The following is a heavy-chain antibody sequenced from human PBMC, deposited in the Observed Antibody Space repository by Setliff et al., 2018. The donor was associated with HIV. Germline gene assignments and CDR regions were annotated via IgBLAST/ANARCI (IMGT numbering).Heavy chain of an antibody. Sequence: SETLSLTCTVSGGTISSSDYYWGWIRQPAGKGLEWIGRVYASAYSNYNPSLKSRVTMSVDTSQNQFSLKLRSVNAADTAVYYCARDWVTRSNYYGSGSPWYFDFWGRGILVTVSS. V-gene: IGHV4-61*02. J-gene: IGHJ2*01. CDR3: ARDWVTRSNYYGSGSPWYFDF. D-gene: IGHD3-10*01. CDR2: VYASAYS. CDR1: GGTISSSDYY.